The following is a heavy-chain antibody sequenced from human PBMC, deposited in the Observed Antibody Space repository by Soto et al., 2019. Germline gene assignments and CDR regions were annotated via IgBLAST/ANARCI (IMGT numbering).Heavy chain of an antibody. D-gene: IGHD3-22*01. CDR2: IKPDGSEK. CDR3: ARGDYSDTSGPFSDAFDI. CDR1: GFTFSTYW. V-gene: IGHV3-7*04. J-gene: IGHJ3*02. Sequence: PGGSLRLSCAASGFTFSTYWMSWVRQAPGKGLEWVANIKPDGSEKWYVDSVKGRFTISRDNAKNSLYLQMISLRVEDTAMYYCARGDYSDTSGPFSDAFDIWGQGTMVTVSS.